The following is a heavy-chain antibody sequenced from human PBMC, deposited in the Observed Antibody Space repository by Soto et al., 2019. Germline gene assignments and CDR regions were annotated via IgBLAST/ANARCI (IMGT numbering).Heavy chain of an antibody. CDR2: ISSNSAYI. J-gene: IGHJ5*02. CDR3: TRDASRDSSARGWFDP. D-gene: IGHD6-13*01. CDR1: GFTFRSFT. V-gene: IGHV3-21*01. Sequence: ESLLLSCAASGFTFRSFTMNWVRQAPGKGLEWVSTISSNSAYIYYTDALRGRFTISRDNAKNSLHLQMNSLRAEDTAVYYCTRDASRDSSARGWFDPWGPGTLVTVSS.